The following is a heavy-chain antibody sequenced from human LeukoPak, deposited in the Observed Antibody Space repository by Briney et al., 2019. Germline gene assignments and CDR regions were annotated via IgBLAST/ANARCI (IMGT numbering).Heavy chain of an antibody. V-gene: IGHV4-39*01. CDR1: GSSISSSSYY. D-gene: IGHD5-12*01. Sequence: SETLSLTCTVSGSSISSSSYYWGWIRQPPGKGLEWIGSIYYSGSTYYNPSLKSRVTISVDTSKNQFSLKLVSVTAADTAVYYCARRRSGYGQIDYWGQGTLVTVSS. CDR3: ARRRSGYGQIDY. J-gene: IGHJ4*02. CDR2: IYYSGST.